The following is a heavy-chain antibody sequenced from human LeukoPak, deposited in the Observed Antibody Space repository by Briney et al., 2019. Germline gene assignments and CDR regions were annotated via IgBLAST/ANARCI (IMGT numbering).Heavy chain of an antibody. J-gene: IGHJ4*02. V-gene: IGHV1-3*01. CDR2: VNAGNTNS. CDR1: GYMFTPHH. Sequence: ASVKVSCKTSGYMFTPHHIHWMRQAPGQRLERLGWVNAGNTNSEYSQKFQGRIIITRDTSASTAYMELSSLRSEDTAVYYCAMSVEMAAIPSFDYWGQGTLVTVSS. CDR3: AMSVEMAAIPSFDY. D-gene: IGHD5-24*01.